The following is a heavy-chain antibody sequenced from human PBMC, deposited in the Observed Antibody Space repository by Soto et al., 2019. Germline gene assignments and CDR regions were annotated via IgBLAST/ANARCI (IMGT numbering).Heavy chain of an antibody. V-gene: IGHV1-24*01. Sequence: ASVKVSCKVSGYTLTELSMHWVRQAPGKGLEWIGGFDPEDGETIYAQKFQGRVTMTEDTSTDTAYMELSSLRSEDTAVYYCATVVTSSGWYRAFDIWGQGTMVTVSS. D-gene: IGHD6-19*01. CDR2: FDPEDGET. CDR3: ATVVTSSGWYRAFDI. J-gene: IGHJ3*02. CDR1: GYTLTELS.